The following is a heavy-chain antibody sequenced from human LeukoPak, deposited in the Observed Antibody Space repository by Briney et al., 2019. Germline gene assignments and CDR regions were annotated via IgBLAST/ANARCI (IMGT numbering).Heavy chain of an antibody. V-gene: IGHV3-66*02. CDR2: SYSGGST. D-gene: IGHD1-26*01. CDR3: ARDWRVVGGYDAFVI. J-gene: IGHJ3*02. Sequence: GGSLRLSCAASGFTVSSNFLTWVRQAPGKGLEWVSVSYSGGSTYYADSVKGRFTISRDNSKNTLYLQMNSLRAEDTAVYYCARDWRVVGGYDAFVIWGQGTMVTVSS. CDR1: GFTVSSNF.